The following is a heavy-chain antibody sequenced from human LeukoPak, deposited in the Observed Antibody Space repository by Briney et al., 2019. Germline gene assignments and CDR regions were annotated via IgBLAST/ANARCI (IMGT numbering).Heavy chain of an antibody. J-gene: IGHJ6*04. CDR2: RCYNQST. Sequence: DPQTLPCTLSGDSINSSRQSGPRIRKHPGKVLERNESRCYNQSTYCNPSLPTRVTLSVDTADTHFSLKLSSVTAADSTVYYCVRIYCTSTRRYGASYGGIDVWGEGTTVTVSS. CDR1: GDSINSSRQS. V-gene: IGHV4-39*01. D-gene: IGHD2-2*01. CDR3: VRIYCTSTRRYGASYGGIDV.